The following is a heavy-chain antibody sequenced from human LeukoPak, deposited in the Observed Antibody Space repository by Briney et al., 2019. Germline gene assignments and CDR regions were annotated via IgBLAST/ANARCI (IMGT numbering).Heavy chain of an antibody. CDR2: IYSGGST. V-gene: IGHV3-53*04. D-gene: IGHD4-11*01. J-gene: IGHJ4*02. CDR3: ARGTTGVAPGY. CDR1: GFTVSSNY. Sequence: QSGGSLRLSCTASGFTVSSNYMNWVRQAPGKGLEWVAVIYSGGSTNHADSVKGRFTISRHNSENTVYLQMNSLRVEDTAVYYCARGTTGVAPGYWGQGTLVTVSS.